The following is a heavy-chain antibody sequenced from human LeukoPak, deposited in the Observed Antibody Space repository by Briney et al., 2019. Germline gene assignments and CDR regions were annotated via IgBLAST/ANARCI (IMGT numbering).Heavy chain of an antibody. CDR2: INPNSGGT. V-gene: IGHV1-2*02. CDR3: ARGKGSSSSDYYYYYSMDV. Sequence: ASVKVSCKASGYTFTGYYMHWVRQAPGQGLEWMGWINPNSGGTNYAQKFQGRVTMTRDTSISTAYMELSRLRSDDTAVYYCARGKGSSSSDYYYYYSMDVWGQGTTVTVSS. CDR1: GYTFTGYY. J-gene: IGHJ6*02. D-gene: IGHD6-6*01.